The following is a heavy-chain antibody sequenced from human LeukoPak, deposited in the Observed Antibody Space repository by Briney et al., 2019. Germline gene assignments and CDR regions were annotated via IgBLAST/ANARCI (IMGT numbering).Heavy chain of an antibody. CDR1: GGTFSSYA. V-gene: IGHV1-69*13. CDR2: IIPIFGTA. J-gene: IGHJ4*02. CDR3: AREYDSSGYYGPHGWNY. D-gene: IGHD3-22*01. Sequence: VKVSCKASGGTFSSYAISWVRQAPGQGLEWMGRIIPIFGTANYAQKFQGRVTITTDESTSTAYMELSSLRSEDTAVYYCAREYDSSGYYGPHGWNYWGQGTLVTVSS.